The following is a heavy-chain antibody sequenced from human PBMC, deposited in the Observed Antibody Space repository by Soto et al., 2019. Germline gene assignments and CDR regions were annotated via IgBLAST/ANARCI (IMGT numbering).Heavy chain of an antibody. Sequence: PSETLSLTCDVYGGSFSDYIWTWIRQTPGKGLQWIGQINHSGSANYNPSLKSRVTISVHTSSSQFSLELSSVTAADTAVYYCARGLISGSHYSGGWYYFDSWCQGTQVT. D-gene: IGHD1-26*01. CDR2: INHSGSA. V-gene: IGHV4-34*01. CDR1: GGSFSDYI. CDR3: ARGLISGSHYSGGWYYFDS. J-gene: IGHJ4*02.